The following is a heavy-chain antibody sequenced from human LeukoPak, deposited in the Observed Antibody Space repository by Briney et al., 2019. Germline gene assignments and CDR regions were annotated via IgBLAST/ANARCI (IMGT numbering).Heavy chain of an antibody. CDR3: ARGGDSSGFAFDY. CDR2: IIPIFGTA. V-gene: IGHV1-69*05. D-gene: IGHD6-19*01. J-gene: IGHJ4*02. Sequence: SVKVSCKASGGTFSSYAISWVRQAPGQGLEWMGGIIPIFGTANYAQKFQGRVTITTDESTSTAYMELSSLRSEDTAVYYRARGGDSSGFAFDYWGQGTLVTVSS. CDR1: GGTFSSYA.